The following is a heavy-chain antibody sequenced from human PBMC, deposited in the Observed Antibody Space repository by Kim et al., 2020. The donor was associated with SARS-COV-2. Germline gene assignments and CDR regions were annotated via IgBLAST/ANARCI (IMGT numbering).Heavy chain of an antibody. CDR3: ARGLPRYYGSGSHGLAKPHYGMDV. CDR2: INHSGST. Sequence: SETLSLTCAVYGGSFSGYYWSWIRQPPGKGLEWIGEINHSGSTNYNPSLKSRVTISVDTSKNQFSLKLSSVTAADTAVYYCARGLPRYYGSGSHGLAKPHYGMDVWGQGTTVTVSS. CDR1: GGSFSGYY. D-gene: IGHD3-10*01. J-gene: IGHJ6*02. V-gene: IGHV4-34*01.